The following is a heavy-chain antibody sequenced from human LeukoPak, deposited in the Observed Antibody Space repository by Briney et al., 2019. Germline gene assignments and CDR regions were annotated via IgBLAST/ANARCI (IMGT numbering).Heavy chain of an antibody. CDR3: ARPPQQGIAASGYNYYGMDV. J-gene: IGHJ6*02. CDR2: INHSGST. CDR1: GFTFGDYA. Sequence: GSLRLSCTAPGFTFGDYAMSWVRQAPGKGLEWIGEINHSGSTNYNPSLKSRVTISVDTSKNQFSLKLSSVTAADTAVYYCARPPQQGIAASGYNYYGMDVWGQGTTVTVSS. V-gene: IGHV4-34*01. D-gene: IGHD6-6*01.